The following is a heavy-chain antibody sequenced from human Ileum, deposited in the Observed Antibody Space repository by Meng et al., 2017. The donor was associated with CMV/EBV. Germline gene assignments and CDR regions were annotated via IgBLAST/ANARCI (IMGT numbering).Heavy chain of an antibody. Sequence: FTFSIYAMSWVRQAPGKGLEWVSGVDGSGDSTYYADSVKGRFTISRDNAEHTLYLQMNTLRAEDTAVYYCAKSLTSNSRPPRGLDVWGQGTTVTVSS. CDR1: FTFSIYA. CDR3: AKSLTSNSRPPRGLDV. V-gene: IGHV3-23*01. CDR2: VDGSGDST. J-gene: IGHJ6*02. D-gene: IGHD1-1*01.